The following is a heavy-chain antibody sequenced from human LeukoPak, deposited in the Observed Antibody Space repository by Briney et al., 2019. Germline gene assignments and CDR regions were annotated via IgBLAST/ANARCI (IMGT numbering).Heavy chain of an antibody. Sequence: SETLSLTRTVSGGSISSYYWSWIRQPPGKGLEWIGYIYYSGGTNYNPSLKSRVTISIDTSKNQFSLKLTSVTAADTAVYYCARDHCGWYYWFDPWGQGTLVTVSS. CDR1: GGSISSYY. CDR2: IYYSGGT. D-gene: IGHD6-19*01. V-gene: IGHV4-59*01. J-gene: IGHJ5*02. CDR3: ARDHCGWYYWFDP.